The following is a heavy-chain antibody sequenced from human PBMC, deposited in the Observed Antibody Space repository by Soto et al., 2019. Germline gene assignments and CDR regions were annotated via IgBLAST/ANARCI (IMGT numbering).Heavy chain of an antibody. Sequence: GGSLRLSCAASGFTFRSYWMSWVRQAPGKGLEWVSAISGSGGYTYYADSVKGRFTISRDNSKNTLYLQMNSLRAEDTAVYYCAKSITARPFDYWGQGALVTVSS. V-gene: IGHV3-23*01. CDR1: GFTFRSYW. CDR2: ISGSGGYT. CDR3: AKSITARPFDY. D-gene: IGHD6-6*01. J-gene: IGHJ4*02.